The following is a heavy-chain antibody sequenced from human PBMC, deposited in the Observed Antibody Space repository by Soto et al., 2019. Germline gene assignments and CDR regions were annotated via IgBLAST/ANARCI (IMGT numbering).Heavy chain of an antibody. D-gene: IGHD3-22*01. CDR2: ISAYNGNT. CDR1: GYTFHRYA. CDR3: ARLYYYDTSGYYYVEDV. J-gene: IGHJ4*02. Sequence: QVQLVQSGPEVKKPGASVKVSCKASGYTFHRYAFSWVRQAPGQGLEWMGWISAYNGNTNYAQKFQCRVTMTTDTSTSTAYMELRSLRSDDTAVYYCARLYYYDTSGYYYVEDVWGQGTLVTVSS. V-gene: IGHV1-18*01.